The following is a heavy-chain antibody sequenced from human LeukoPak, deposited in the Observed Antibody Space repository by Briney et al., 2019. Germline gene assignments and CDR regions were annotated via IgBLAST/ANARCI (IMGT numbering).Heavy chain of an antibody. V-gene: IGHV3-23*01. CDR1: GFIFSSYS. CDR2: ITGSGGNT. Sequence: GGSLRLSCAASGFIFSSYSMSWVRQAPGKGLEWVSVITGSGGNTYYADSVKGRFTISRDNAKNSLYLQMNSLRAEDTAVYYCARDRTGELYGSGWFDYYGMDVWGQGTTVTVSS. J-gene: IGHJ6*02. D-gene: IGHD6-19*01. CDR3: ARDRTGELYGSGWFDYYGMDV.